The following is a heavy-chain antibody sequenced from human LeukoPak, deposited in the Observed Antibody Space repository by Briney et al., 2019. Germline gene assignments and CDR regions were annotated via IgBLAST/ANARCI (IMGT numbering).Heavy chain of an antibody. D-gene: IGHD3-22*01. CDR3: AVRGEYYDSSGYSPDIDY. CDR1: GYSISSGYY. J-gene: IGHJ4*02. Sequence: SETLSLTCTVSGYSISSGYYWGWIRQPPGKGLEWIGSIYHSGSTYYNPSLKSRVTISVDTSKNQCSLKLSSVTAADTAVYYCAVRGEYYDSSGYSPDIDYWGQGTLVTVSS. CDR2: IYHSGST. V-gene: IGHV4-38-2*02.